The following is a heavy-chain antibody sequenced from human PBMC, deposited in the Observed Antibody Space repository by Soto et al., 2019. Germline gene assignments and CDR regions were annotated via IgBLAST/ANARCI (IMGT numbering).Heavy chain of an antibody. CDR1: GGSINSYY. CDR3: ARAMLRDFPYWYFDL. V-gene: IGHV4-59*01. CDR2: IYYSGTT. Sequence: SETLSLTCAVSGGSINSYYWSWIRQPPGKGLEKIGYIYYSGTTNYNPSIKSRVTISLGSSKSHFSLKLSSVTAADTALYFCARAMLRDFPYWYFDLWGRGALVTVS. D-gene: IGHD3-10*01. J-gene: IGHJ2*01.